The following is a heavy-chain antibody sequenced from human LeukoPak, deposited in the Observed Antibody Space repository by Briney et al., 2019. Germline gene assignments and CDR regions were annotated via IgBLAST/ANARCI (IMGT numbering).Heavy chain of an antibody. J-gene: IGHJ4*02. CDR3: ASGSREW. CDR2: IKEDGSEK. Sequence: GGTLRLSYAASGFTYSMYWLSWVRQASGKGLEWLANIKEDGSEKYYVDSVKGRFTISRDNAKNSLYLQMNSLRAEDTPVYYCASGSREWWGQGTLVTVSS. D-gene: IGHD3-10*01. V-gene: IGHV3-7*01. CDR1: GFTYSMYW.